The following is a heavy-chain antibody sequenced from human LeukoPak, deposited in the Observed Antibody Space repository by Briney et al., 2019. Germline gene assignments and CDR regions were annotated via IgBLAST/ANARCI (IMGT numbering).Heavy chain of an antibody. CDR1: GFTFSNYW. J-gene: IGHJ4*02. CDR3: ARGSSSWAWSGYYVPYFDY. V-gene: IGHV3-74*01. Sequence: GGSLRLSCAASGFTFSNYWMHWVRQAPGKGLVWVSRLNSDGSSTNYADSVKGRFTISRDNAKNTLYLQMNSLRAEDTAVYYCARGSSSWAWSGYYVPYFDYWGQGTLVTVSS. CDR2: LNSDGSST. D-gene: IGHD3-3*01.